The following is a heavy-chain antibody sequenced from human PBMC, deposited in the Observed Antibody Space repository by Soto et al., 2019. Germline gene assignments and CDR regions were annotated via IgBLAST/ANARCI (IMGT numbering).Heavy chain of an antibody. CDR3: ARAWGGCSGGSCYSFGAEYFQH. CDR1: GYTFTSYA. J-gene: IGHJ1*01. D-gene: IGHD2-15*01. CDR2: INAGNGNT. Sequence: ASVKVSCKASGYTFTSYAMHWVRQAPGQRLEWMGWINAGNGNTKYSQKFQGRVTITRDTSASTAYMELSSLRSEDTAVYYCARAWGGCSGGSCYSFGAEYFQHWGQGTLVTV. V-gene: IGHV1-3*01.